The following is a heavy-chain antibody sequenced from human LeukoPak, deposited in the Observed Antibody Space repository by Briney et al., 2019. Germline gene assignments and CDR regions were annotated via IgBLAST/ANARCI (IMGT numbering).Heavy chain of an antibody. D-gene: IGHD5-24*01. V-gene: IGHV1-2*02. CDR3: ATNRVGSSFDY. J-gene: IGHJ4*02. Sequence: ASVKVSCKASGYTFTGHYMHWVRQAPGQGLEWMGRIDINSGGTTFAHHFQGRVTLIRDTSISTGYMELSGLTSDDTAVYYCATNRVGSSFDYWGQGTLVSVSS. CDR2: IDINSGGT. CDR1: GYTFTGHY.